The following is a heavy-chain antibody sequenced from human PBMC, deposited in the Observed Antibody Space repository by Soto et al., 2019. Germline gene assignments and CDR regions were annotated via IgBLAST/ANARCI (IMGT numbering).Heavy chain of an antibody. J-gene: IGHJ5*02. CDR2: IYSGGST. V-gene: IGHV3-66*01. D-gene: IGHD3-3*01. CDR1: GFTVSSNY. Sequence: GGSLRLSCAASGFTVSSNYMSWVRQAPGKGLEWVSVIYSGGSTYYADSVKGRFTISRDNSKNTLYLQMNSLRAEDTAVYYCARANGLEGARWFDPWGQGTLVTVSS. CDR3: ARANGLEGARWFDP.